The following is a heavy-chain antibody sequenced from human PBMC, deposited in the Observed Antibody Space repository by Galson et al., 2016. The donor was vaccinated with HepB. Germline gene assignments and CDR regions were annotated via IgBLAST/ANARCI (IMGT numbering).Heavy chain of an antibody. D-gene: IGHD1-26*01. J-gene: IGHJ4*02. CDR2: VYPADSDT. Sequence: QSGAEVKKPGESLEISCKASGYSFTHYWIGWVRQVPGKGLEWMGIVYPADSDTRYSPALQGQVTISVDTSISTAYLQWSSLKASDTAMYFCARDGLTSGSFWALDLWGQGTLVTVSS. V-gene: IGHV5-51*01. CDR3: ARDGLTSGSFWALDL. CDR1: GYSFTHYW.